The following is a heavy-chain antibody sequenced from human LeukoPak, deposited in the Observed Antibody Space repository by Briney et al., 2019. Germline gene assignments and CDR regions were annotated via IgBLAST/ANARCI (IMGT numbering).Heavy chain of an antibody. CDR1: GYAFIGHY. CDR2: INPNSGGT. CDR3: ARGPPSLSHSDH. J-gene: IGHJ4*02. Sequence: GASVKVSCKASGYAFIGHYMHWVRQAPGQGLEWMGWINPNSGGTNYAQKFQGRVTMTRDTSIDTAHMELSSLRSDDTAVYYCARGPPSLSHSDHWGQGTLVTVSS. V-gene: IGHV1-2*02.